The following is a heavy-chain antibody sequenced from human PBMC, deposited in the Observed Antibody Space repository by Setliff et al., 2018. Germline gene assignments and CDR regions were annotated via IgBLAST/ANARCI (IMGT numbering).Heavy chain of an antibody. CDR3: ARGGHIRYDYYYMDV. J-gene: IGHJ6*03. V-gene: IGHV1-18*01. CDR2: INNYNFNT. CDR1: GYTFTNYG. Sequence: ASVKVSCKASGYTFTNYGITWVRQAPGQGLEWMGWINNYNFNTNYAQKLQGRVTMTTDTSTSTAYMELRSLRSEDTALYYCARGGHIRYDYYYMDVWGKGTTVTVSS. D-gene: IGHD5-18*01.